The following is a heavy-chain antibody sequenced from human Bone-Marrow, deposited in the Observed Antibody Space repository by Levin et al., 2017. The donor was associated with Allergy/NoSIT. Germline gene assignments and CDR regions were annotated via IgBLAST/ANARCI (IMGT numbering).Heavy chain of an antibody. J-gene: IGHJ4*02. D-gene: IGHD6-13*01. CDR3: AKSGAVAGAGTFPYFDS. V-gene: IGHV3-9*01. CDR1: GFTFKDYA. Sequence: SLKISCSVSGFTFKDYAMHWVRHTPGKGLECVSTISWNGGSISYVDSVRGRFTISRDNAKNSLYLQMHSLRTEDTALYYCAKSGAVAGAGTFPYFDSWGQGTLVTVSS. CDR2: ISWNGGSI.